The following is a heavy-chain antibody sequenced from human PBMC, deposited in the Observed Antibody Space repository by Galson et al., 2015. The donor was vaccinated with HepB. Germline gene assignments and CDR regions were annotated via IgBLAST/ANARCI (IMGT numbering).Heavy chain of an antibody. CDR1: GFTFNTYA. V-gene: IGHV3-23*01. D-gene: IGHD3-9*01. CDR2: ISASGGST. Sequence: SLRLSCAASGFTFNTYAMSWVRQAPGKGLEWVSAISASGGSTYYADSVTGRFTISRDNSKNTVYLQMNSLRAEDTAVYYCAKDPGAVQKYLDILTGHYGKWLDPWGQGTLVTVSS. CDR3: AKDPGAVQKYLDILTGHYGKWLDP. J-gene: IGHJ5*02.